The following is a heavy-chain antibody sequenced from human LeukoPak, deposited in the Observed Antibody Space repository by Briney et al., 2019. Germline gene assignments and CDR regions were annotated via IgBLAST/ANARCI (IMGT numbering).Heavy chain of an antibody. D-gene: IGHD3-22*01. CDR1: GLMFFSNYA. CDR2: ISGSGGST. Sequence: PGGSLRLSCAASGLMFFSNYAMNWVRQASGKGLEWVSGISGSGGSTYYADSVKGRFTITRDNSKNTLYLQMNSLRAEDTAVYYCAKDGGGYYPSYYYYMDVWGKGTTVTISS. J-gene: IGHJ6*03. V-gene: IGHV3-23*01. CDR3: AKDGGGYYPSYYYYMDV.